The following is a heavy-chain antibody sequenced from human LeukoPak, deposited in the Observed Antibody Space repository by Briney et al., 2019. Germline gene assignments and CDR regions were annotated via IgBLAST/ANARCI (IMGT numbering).Heavy chain of an antibody. CDR1: GFTFSNAW. CDR3: TTVRGSSYQYFQR. Sequence: GGTLRLSCAASGFTFSNAWMSWVRQAPGKGLEWVGRIKSKTDGGTTDYAAPVKGRLTISRDDSYTTLYLQMNSLKSEDTAVYYCTTVRGSSYQYFQRWGQGTQVTVSS. CDR2: IKSKTDGGTT. D-gene: IGHD6-13*01. J-gene: IGHJ1*01. V-gene: IGHV3-15*01.